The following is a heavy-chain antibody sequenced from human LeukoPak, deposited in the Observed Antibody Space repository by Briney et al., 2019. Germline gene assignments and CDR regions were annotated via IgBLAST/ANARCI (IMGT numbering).Heavy chain of an antibody. CDR1: GFTFSSYW. CDR2: VNGDGSST. V-gene: IGHV3-74*03. CDR3: ATGLRAFDY. J-gene: IGHJ4*01. Sequence: PGGSLRLSCAASGFTFSSYWMHWVRQAPGKGLVWVSRVNGDGSSTTYADSVEGRFTISRDNSKNTVYLQMSSLRAEDTALYYCATGLRAFDYWGHGSLVTVSS. D-gene: IGHD3/OR15-3a*01.